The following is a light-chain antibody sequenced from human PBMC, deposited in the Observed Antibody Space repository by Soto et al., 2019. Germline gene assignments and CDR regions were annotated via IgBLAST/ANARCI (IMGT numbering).Light chain of an antibody. CDR2: EVT. CDR1: SSDVGGYNY. V-gene: IGLV2-14*01. Sequence: QSVLTQPASVSGSLGQSITISCTGTSSDVGGYNYVSWYQQHPGQAPKLLIHEVTNRTSGISDRFSGSKSANTASLTISGLRAEDEAHYYCSSYTTFRTPHVAFGGGTKLTVL. J-gene: IGLJ2*01. CDR3: SSYTTFRTPHVA.